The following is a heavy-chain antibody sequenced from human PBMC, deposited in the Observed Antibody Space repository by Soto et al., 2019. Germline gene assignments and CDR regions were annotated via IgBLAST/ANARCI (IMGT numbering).Heavy chain of an antibody. Sequence: QVQLKQSGPGLVRPSGTLSLTCVVSGTSISSTYWWAWVRQSPGKGLEWIGEIYHTGITKYNPSLKSRVSMSIDKSNNQISLKLTSVTAADTAIYYCATVPPRIVVVLAEFPTWGQGTLVTVSS. CDR1: GTSISSTYW. V-gene: IGHV4-4*02. CDR3: ATVPPRIVVVLAEFPT. J-gene: IGHJ4*02. CDR2: IYHTGIT. D-gene: IGHD2-21*01.